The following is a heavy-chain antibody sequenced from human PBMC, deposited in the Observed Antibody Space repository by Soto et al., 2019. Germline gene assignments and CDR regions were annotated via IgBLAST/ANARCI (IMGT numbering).Heavy chain of an antibody. CDR3: AKSLGYYDSSGYPYYFDY. J-gene: IGHJ4*02. CDR1: GLTFSSYA. Sequence: LRLSCAASGLTFSSYAMSWVRQAPWKGLEWVSAISGSGGSTYYADSVKGRFTISRDNSKNTLYLQMNSLRAEDTAVYYCAKSLGYYDSSGYPYYFDYWGQGTLVTVSS. CDR2: ISGSGGST. V-gene: IGHV3-23*01. D-gene: IGHD3-22*01.